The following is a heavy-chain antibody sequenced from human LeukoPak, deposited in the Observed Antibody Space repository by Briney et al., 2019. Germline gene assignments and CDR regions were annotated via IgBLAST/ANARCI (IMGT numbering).Heavy chain of an antibody. J-gene: IGHJ4*02. Sequence: GESLKISCKGSGYSFSNYWIGWVRQMPGKGLEWMGIIYPGDSDTRYSPSFQGQVTISADKSISTAYLQWSSLKASDTAMYYCARKGYDFGGVFDYWGQGTLVTASS. CDR1: GYSFSNYW. CDR3: ARKGYDFGGVFDY. V-gene: IGHV5-51*01. D-gene: IGHD3-16*01. CDR2: IYPGDSDT.